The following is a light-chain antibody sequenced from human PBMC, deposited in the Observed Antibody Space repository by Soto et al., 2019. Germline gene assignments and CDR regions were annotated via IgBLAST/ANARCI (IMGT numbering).Light chain of an antibody. CDR1: QNIDSY. J-gene: IGKJ1*01. CDR3: QKSYSSPPK. CDR2: DAS. Sequence: DIQMTQSPPALSASVLYRVTITFRASQNIDSYLNWYQQKPGKAPELLIHDASSLQSGVPSRFSGSGSGTDFTLTISSLQPEDFAVYYCQKSYSSPPKFGQGTKVDIK. V-gene: IGKV1-39*01.